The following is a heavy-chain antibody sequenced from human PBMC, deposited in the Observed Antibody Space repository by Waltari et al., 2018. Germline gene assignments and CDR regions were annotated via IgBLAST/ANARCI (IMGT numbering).Heavy chain of an antibody. J-gene: IGHJ3*02. CDR3: ARDNEEMATIWAFDI. V-gene: IGHV1-69*01. Sequence: QVQLVQSGAEVKNPGSSVKVSCKASGGTFRSDAISWVRQAPGHGLEWMGGIIPIFGTANYAQKFQGRVTITADESTSTAYMELSSLRSEDTAVYYCARDNEEMATIWAFDIWGQGTMVTVSS. CDR1: GGTFRSDA. CDR2: IIPIFGTA. D-gene: IGHD5-12*01.